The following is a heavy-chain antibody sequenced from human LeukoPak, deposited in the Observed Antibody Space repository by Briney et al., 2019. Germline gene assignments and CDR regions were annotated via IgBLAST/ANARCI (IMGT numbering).Heavy chain of an antibody. CDR2: INPNSGGT. CDR1: GYTFTGYY. CDR3: ARDEGSPPSPGSGWYEDWFDP. Sequence: ASVKGSCKASGYTFTGYYMQWVRQAPGQGLEWMGWINPNSGGTNYSPKFQGRVTLTRDTSISTAYMELSRLRSDDTAVYYCARDEGSPPSPGSGWYEDWFDPWGQGTLVTVSS. J-gene: IGHJ5*02. V-gene: IGHV1-2*02. D-gene: IGHD6-19*01.